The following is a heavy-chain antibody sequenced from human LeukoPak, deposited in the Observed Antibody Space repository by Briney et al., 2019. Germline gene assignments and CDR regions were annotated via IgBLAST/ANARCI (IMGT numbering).Heavy chain of an antibody. V-gene: IGHV4-59*11. CDR1: GGSFSGHY. CDR2: ISYSGTT. D-gene: IGHD6-13*01. J-gene: IGHJ5*02. CDR3: ARYRNTGSWSGYWFDT. Sequence: SETLSLTCAVYGGSFSGHYWSWIRQPPGKGLKWIAYISYSGTTNYNPSLKSRVTVSIDSSKNQFSLGLNSATAADTAVYYCARYRNTGSWSGYWFDTWGQGILVTVSS.